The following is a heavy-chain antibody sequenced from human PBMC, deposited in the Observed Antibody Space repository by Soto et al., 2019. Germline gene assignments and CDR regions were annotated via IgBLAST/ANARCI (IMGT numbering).Heavy chain of an antibody. Sequence: LRLSCAASGLIFSNYKMHWVRQAPGKGLVWVSRISTDGSVTDYADSVKGRFTVSRDNAKNTLYLQMNSLRAEDTAVYYCARDTDGLHYWGQGTLVTVSS. CDR1: GLIFSNYK. J-gene: IGHJ4*02. CDR3: ARDTDGLHY. V-gene: IGHV3-74*01. CDR2: ISTDGSVT.